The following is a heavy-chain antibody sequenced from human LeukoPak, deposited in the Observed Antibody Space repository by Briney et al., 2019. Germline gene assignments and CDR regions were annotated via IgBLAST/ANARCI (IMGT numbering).Heavy chain of an antibody. CDR3: ARGSWELPISYYFYHMDV. D-gene: IGHD1-26*01. CDR1: GVSIISSNSY. Sequence: PSETLSLTCTVSGVSIISSNSYWGWIRQPPGKGLEWIGSIYYTGNTYYNASLKSQVSISIDTSKNQCSLRLTSVTAADTAVYYCARGSWELPISYYFYHMDVWGKGTTVTVSS. J-gene: IGHJ6*03. CDR2: IYYTGNT. V-gene: IGHV4-39*07.